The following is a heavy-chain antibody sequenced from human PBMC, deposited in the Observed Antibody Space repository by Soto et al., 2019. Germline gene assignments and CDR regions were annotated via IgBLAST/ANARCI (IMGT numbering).Heavy chain of an antibody. V-gene: IGHV3-30*18. CDR1: GFTFSSYG. CDR2: ISYDGSNK. CDR3: AKSPGGEDSSSWYVY. D-gene: IGHD6-13*01. Sequence: PGGSLRLSCAASGFTFSSYGMHWVRQAPGKGLEWVAVISYDGSNKYYADSVKGRFTISRDNSKNTLYLQMNSLRAEDTAVYYCAKSPGGEDSSSWYVYWGQGALVTVSS. J-gene: IGHJ4*02.